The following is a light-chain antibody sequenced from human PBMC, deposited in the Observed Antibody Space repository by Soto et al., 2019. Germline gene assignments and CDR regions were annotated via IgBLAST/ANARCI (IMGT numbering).Light chain of an antibody. CDR1: SSNIGNNY. J-gene: IGLJ2*01. CDR2: DGN. Sequence: QSVLTQPPSVSAAPGQKVTISCSGSSSNIGNNYVSWYQQLPGTAPKLLIYDGNKRPSGIPDRFSGSQSGTSATLGITGLQSGDEADYYCGTWDSSLSAGVFGGGTKLTVL. CDR3: GTWDSSLSAGV. V-gene: IGLV1-51*01.